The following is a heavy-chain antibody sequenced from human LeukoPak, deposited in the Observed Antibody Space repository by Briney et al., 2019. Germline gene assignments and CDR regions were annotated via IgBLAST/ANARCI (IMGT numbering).Heavy chain of an antibody. CDR1: GGSISSYY. CDR3: ARAAWYYDSSXYYFSGPVDY. D-gene: IGHD3-22*01. J-gene: IGHJ4*02. V-gene: IGHV4-59*01. Sequence: SETLSLTCTVSGGSISSYYWSWIRQPPGKGLEWIGYIFYSGSTNYNPSLKSRVTISVDTSKNQFSLKLSSVTAADTAVYYCARAAWYYDSSXYYFSGPVDYWGQGTLVTVSS. CDR2: IFYSGST.